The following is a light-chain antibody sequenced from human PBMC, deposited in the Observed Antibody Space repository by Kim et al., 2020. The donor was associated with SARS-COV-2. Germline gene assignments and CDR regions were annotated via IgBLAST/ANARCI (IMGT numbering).Light chain of an antibody. CDR2: DVS. Sequence: GQSITISCTGTSSDVGGYNYVSWYQQHPGKAPKLMIYDVSNRPSGVSNRFSGSKSGNTASLTISGLQAEDEADCYCSSYTSSSTVVFGGGTQLTVL. J-gene: IGLJ2*01. CDR3: SSYTSSSTVV. CDR1: SSDVGGYNY. V-gene: IGLV2-14*03.